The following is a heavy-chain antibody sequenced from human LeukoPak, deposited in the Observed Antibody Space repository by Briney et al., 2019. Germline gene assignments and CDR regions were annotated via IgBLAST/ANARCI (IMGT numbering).Heavy chain of an antibody. J-gene: IGHJ4*02. CDR3: AKSVAHYYDSSGTDY. V-gene: IGHV3-9*01. D-gene: IGHD3-22*01. CDR1: GFTFDDYA. CDR2: ISWNSGSI. Sequence: PGGSLRLSCAASGFTFDDYAMHWVRQAPGKGLEWVSGISWNSGSIGYADSVKGRFTISRDNAKNSLYLQMNSLRAEDTALYYCAKSVAHYYDSSGTDYWGQGTLVTVSS.